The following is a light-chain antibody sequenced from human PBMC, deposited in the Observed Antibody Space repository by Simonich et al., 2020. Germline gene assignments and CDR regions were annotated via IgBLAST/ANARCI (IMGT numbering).Light chain of an antibody. Sequence: EIVLMQSPGTLSLSPGERATLSCRASQSVSSSYLAWYQQKPGLAPRLLIYDASSRATGIPDRFSGSGSGTDFTLTISRLEPEDFAVYYCQQYNNWPPEYTFGQGTKLEIK. CDR1: QSVSSSY. V-gene: IGKV3D-20*01. J-gene: IGKJ2*01. CDR3: QQYNNWPPEYT. CDR2: DAS.